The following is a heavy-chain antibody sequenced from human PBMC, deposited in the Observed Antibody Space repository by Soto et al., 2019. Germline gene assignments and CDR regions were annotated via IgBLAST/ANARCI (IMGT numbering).Heavy chain of an antibody. J-gene: IGHJ4*02. Sequence: GGSLRLSCAASGFTFSSYAMSWVRQAPGKGLEWVSAISGSGGSTYYADSVKGRFTISRDNSKNTLYLQMNSLRAEDTAVYYCANYIVVVPAALGYWGQGTLATVSS. CDR1: GFTFSSYA. V-gene: IGHV3-23*01. CDR2: ISGSGGST. D-gene: IGHD2-2*01. CDR3: ANYIVVVPAALGY.